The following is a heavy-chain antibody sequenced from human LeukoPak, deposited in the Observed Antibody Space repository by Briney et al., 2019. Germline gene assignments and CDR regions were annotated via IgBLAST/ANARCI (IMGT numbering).Heavy chain of an antibody. V-gene: IGHV1-8*01. J-gene: IGHJ4*02. CDR3: ARDSSGWHQIDY. CDR2: MNPNSGNT. Sequence: ASVTVSCKASGYTFTSYDINWVRQATGQGLEWMGWMNPNSGNTGYAQKFQGRVTMTRNTSISTAYMELSSLRSEDTAVYYCARDSSGWHQIDYWGQGTLVTVSS. D-gene: IGHD6-19*01. CDR1: GYTFTSYD.